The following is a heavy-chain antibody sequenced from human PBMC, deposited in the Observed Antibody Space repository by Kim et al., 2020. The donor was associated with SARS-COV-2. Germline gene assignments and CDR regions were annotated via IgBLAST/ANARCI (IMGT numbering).Heavy chain of an antibody. CDR1: GYTFTSYD. J-gene: IGHJ4*02. D-gene: IGHD3-10*01. CDR2: MNPNSGNT. CDR3: ARGGGGYYGSGSTILDY. V-gene: IGHV1-8*02. Sequence: ASVKVSCKASGYTFTSYDINWVRQATGQGLEWMGWMNPNSGNTGYAQKFQGRVTMTRNTSISTAYMELSSLRSDDTAAYYCARGGGGYYGSGSTILDYWGQGTLVTVSS.